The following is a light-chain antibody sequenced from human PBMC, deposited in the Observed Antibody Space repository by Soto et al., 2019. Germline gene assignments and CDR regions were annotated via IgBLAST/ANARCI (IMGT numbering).Light chain of an antibody. J-gene: IGLJ1*01. V-gene: IGLV2-18*02. CDR3: SSYMSTSRYV. CDR2: EVI. Sequence: QSALTQPPSVSGSPGQSVTISCTGTSSDVGKYDRVSWYQQPPGTAPKLIIYEVINRPSGVPARFSGSKSGNTASLTISGLQAEDEGDYYCSSYMSTSRYVFGAGTKLTVL. CDR1: SSDVGKYDR.